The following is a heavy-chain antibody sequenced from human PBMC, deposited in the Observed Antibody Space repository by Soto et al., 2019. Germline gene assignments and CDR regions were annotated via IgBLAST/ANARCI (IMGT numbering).Heavy chain of an antibody. V-gene: IGHV3-23*01. CDR2: IRDSGTIT. Sequence: GGSLRLSCTDSVFSFSPYAMTWVRQAPGKGLEWVSSIRDSGTITYYADSVKGRLTISRDNSKNTIFLQMNSLRAEDTALYYCAKGLAASVRCFEIWGQGKRVTVS. D-gene: IGHD3-9*01. CDR3: AKGLAASVRCFEI. J-gene: IGHJ3*02. CDR1: VFSFSPYA.